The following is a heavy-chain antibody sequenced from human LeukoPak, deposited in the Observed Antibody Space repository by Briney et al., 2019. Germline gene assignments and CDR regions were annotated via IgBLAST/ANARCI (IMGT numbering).Heavy chain of an antibody. J-gene: IGHJ4*02. CDR1: GGSISSGGYS. Sequence: SETLSLTCAVSGGSISSGGYSWSWIRQPPGKGLEWIGYIYHSGSTYYNPSLKSRVTISVDRSKNQFSLKLRSVTAADTAVYYCARDGYYFDSSGYYFWGQGTLVTVSS. CDR2: IYHSGST. CDR3: ARDGYYFDSSGYYF. V-gene: IGHV4-30-2*01. D-gene: IGHD3-22*01.